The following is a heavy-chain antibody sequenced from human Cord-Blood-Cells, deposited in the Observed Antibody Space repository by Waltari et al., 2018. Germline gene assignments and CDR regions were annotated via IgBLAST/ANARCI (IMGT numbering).Heavy chain of an antibody. D-gene: IGHD1-26*01. Sequence: QLQLQESGPGLVKPSETLSLTCTVSGGSIRSSSYYWGWIRQPPGKGLEWIGSIYYSGSTYYNPSLKSRVTISVDTSKNQFSLKLSSVTAADTAVYYCARRDIVGATDYWGQGTLVTVSS. J-gene: IGHJ4*02. V-gene: IGHV4-39*01. CDR1: GGSIRSSSYY. CDR2: IYYSGST. CDR3: ARRDIVGATDY.